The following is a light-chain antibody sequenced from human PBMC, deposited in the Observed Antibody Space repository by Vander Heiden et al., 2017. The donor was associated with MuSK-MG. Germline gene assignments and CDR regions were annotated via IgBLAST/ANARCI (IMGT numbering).Light chain of an antibody. CDR3: QQANNWSS. Sequence: EIVMTQSPATMSVSPGERATLTCRASKSVGSNVAWYQQKPGQAPRLLIYGASTRGTGFPGRSSGSGSGTEFTLTISSLQCEDSAVYYCQQANNWSSFGQ. J-gene: IGKJ2*03. CDR1: KSVGSN. V-gene: IGKV3-15*01. CDR2: GAS.